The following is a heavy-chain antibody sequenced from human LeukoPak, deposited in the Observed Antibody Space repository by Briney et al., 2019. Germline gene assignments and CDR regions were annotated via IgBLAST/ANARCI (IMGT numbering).Heavy chain of an antibody. CDR2: IYTSGST. J-gene: IGHJ4*02. Sequence: SETLSLTCTVSGGSISSYYWSWIRQPPGKGLEWIGRIYTSGSTNYNPSLKSRITISVDTSKNQFSLSLRSVTAADTAVYYCAREYYDSSGYYSVCFDYWGQGTLVTVSS. V-gene: IGHV4-4*08. D-gene: IGHD3-22*01. CDR1: GGSISSYY. CDR3: AREYYDSSGYYSVCFDY.